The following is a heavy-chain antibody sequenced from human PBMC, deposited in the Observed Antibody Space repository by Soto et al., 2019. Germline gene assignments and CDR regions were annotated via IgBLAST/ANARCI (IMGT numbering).Heavy chain of an antibody. CDR1: GFTFSGFY. V-gene: IGHV3-11*01. J-gene: IGHJ3*02. CDR2: ISNSGDTI. Sequence: GGSLRLSCAASGFTFSGFYMSWIRQAPGKGLEWVSYISNSGDTIYYADSVKGRFTTSRDNTKNSVYLQMNSVRAEDTAVYYCAYQLSAFDIWGQGTMVTVSS. D-gene: IGHD1-1*01. CDR3: AYQLSAFDI.